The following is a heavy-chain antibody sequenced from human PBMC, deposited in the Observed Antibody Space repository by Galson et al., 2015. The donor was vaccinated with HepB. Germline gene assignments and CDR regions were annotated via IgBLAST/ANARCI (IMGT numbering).Heavy chain of an antibody. CDR3: AKGGGSGTSSFPDDY. Sequence: SLRLSCAASGFTFNSYGMHWVRQAPGKGLEWVAVISYDGSNKYYADSVKGRFTISRDNSKTTLYLQMNSLRTEDTAVYYCAKGGGSGTSSFPDDYWGQGTLVTVSS. D-gene: IGHD1-7*01. CDR2: ISYDGSNK. J-gene: IGHJ4*02. CDR1: GFTFNSYG. V-gene: IGHV3-30*18.